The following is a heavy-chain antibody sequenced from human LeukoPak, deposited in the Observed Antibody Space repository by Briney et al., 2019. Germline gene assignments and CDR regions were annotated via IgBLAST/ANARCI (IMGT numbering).Heavy chain of an antibody. V-gene: IGHV3-23*01. CDR1: GFTFSSYP. Sequence: GGSLRLSCAASGFTFSSYPMSWVRQAPGKGLEWVSTISGSGGSTYYADSVKGRFSISRDNSKNTLYLQMNGLRAEDTAVYYCAKPVVAATHFDYWGQGTLVTVSS. D-gene: IGHD2-15*01. CDR2: ISGSGGST. CDR3: AKPVVAATHFDY. J-gene: IGHJ4*02.